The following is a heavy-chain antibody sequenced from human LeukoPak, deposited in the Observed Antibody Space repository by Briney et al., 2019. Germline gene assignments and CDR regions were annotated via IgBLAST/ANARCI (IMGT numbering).Heavy chain of an antibody. CDR2: ISYDGSNK. CDR1: GFTFSSYA. V-gene: IGHV3-30*04. J-gene: IGHJ6*03. D-gene: IGHD1-7*01. Sequence: PGRSLRLSCAASGFTFSSYAMHWVRQAPGKGLEWVAVISYDGSNKYYADSVKGRFTISRDNSKNTLYLQMNSLRAEDTAVYYCARDDNWNYPYYYYYMDVWGKGTTVTVSS. CDR3: ARDDNWNYPYYYYYMDV.